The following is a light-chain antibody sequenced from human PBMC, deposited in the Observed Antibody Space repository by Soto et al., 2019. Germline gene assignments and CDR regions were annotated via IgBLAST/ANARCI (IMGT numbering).Light chain of an antibody. CDR1: QSVGRNY. Sequence: EIVLTQFPGTLSLSPGERATLSCRASQSVGRNYVAWYQQKPGQAPRVIIYAASNRASGIPDRFSGSGSGSDFTLTISRLAPEDFAVYYCQQYGTSPWAFGQGTKVEI. CDR2: AAS. CDR3: QQYGTSPWA. V-gene: IGKV3-20*01. J-gene: IGKJ1*01.